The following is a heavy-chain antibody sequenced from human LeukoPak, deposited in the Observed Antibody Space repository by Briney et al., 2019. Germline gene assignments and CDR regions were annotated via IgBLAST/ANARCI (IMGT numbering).Heavy chain of an antibody. J-gene: IGHJ4*02. V-gene: IGHV3-21*01. CDR3: ATEGSFDY. CDR1: GFTFSSYT. CDR2: ITSSGSYI. Sequence: GGSLRLSCAASGFTFSSYTMNWVRQAPGKGLEWVSSITSSGSYIYYADSVMGRFTISRDNTNNSLYLQMNSLRAEDAAVYYCATEGSFDYWGQGTLVTVSS.